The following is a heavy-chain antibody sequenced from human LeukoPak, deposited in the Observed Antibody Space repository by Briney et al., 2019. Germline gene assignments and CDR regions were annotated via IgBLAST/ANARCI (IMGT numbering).Heavy chain of an antibody. V-gene: IGHV3-21*04. Sequence: GGSLRLSCAASGFTFSIYSMNWVRQAPGKGLEWVSSISSSCSYIYYADSVKGRFTISRDNAKNSLYLQMNSLRAEDTAVYYCAKVTYGSGTYGAFDYWGQGTLVTVSS. CDR1: GFTFSIYS. CDR3: AKVTYGSGTYGAFDY. J-gene: IGHJ4*02. D-gene: IGHD3-10*01. CDR2: ISSSCSYI.